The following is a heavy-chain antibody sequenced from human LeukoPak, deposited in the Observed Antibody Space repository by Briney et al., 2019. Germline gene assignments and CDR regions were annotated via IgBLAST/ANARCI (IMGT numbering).Heavy chain of an antibody. V-gene: IGHV3-23*01. D-gene: IGHD3-9*01. J-gene: IGHJ4*02. Sequence: GGSLRLSCAASGFTFSSYAMSWVRQAPGKGLEWVSAISGSGGSTYYADSVKGRFTTSRDNSKNTLYLQMNSLRAEDTAVYYCAKDKAGYYLYYFDYWGQGTLVTVSS. CDR2: ISGSGGST. CDR1: GFTFSSYA. CDR3: AKDKAGYYLYYFDY.